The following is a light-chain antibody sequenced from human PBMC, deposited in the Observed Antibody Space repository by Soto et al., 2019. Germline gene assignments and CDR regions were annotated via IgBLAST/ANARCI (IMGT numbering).Light chain of an antibody. CDR3: SSYAGSNNVV. V-gene: IGLV2-8*01. CDR1: SSDVGGYNY. J-gene: IGLJ2*01. CDR2: EVS. Sequence: QSALTQPPSASGSPGQSVTISCTGTSSDVGGYNYVSWYQQHPGKAPKLMIYEVSKRPSGVPDRFSGYKSGNTASLTVSGHQAEDEADYYCSSYAGSNNVVFGGGTKLTVL.